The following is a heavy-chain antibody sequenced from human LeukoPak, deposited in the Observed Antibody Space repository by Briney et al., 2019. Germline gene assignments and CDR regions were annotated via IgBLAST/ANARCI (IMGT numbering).Heavy chain of an antibody. D-gene: IGHD6-13*01. Sequence: QTWGSLRLSCPASGFTFSIYAMSGVRQAPGKGLEWVSSISGSGSSTFYADSVKGRFTISRDNSNNTLYFQVKSLRAEDTAVYYCAKDVIAGQGRDFDSWGQGTLVTVSS. CDR2: ISGSGSST. V-gene: IGHV3-23*01. J-gene: IGHJ4*02. CDR1: GFTFSIYA. CDR3: AKDVIAGQGRDFDS.